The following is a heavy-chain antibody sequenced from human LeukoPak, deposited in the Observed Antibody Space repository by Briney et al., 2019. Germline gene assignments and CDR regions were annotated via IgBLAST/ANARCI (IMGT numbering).Heavy chain of an antibody. Sequence: GGSLRLSCAASGFTFSDYNMNWVRQAPGKGLEWVSYITNSGSTIHYADSVKGRFTISRDNAKNSLYLQMNSLRAEDTAVYYCARSGLTGGGVDVWGQGTTVTVSS. CDR3: ARSGLTGGGVDV. J-gene: IGHJ6*02. V-gene: IGHV3-11*01. D-gene: IGHD3-9*01. CDR1: GFTFSDYN. CDR2: ITNSGSTI.